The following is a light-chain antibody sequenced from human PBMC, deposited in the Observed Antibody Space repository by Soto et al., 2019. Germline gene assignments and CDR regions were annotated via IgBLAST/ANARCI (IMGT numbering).Light chain of an antibody. J-gene: IGKJ1*01. Sequence: DIQMTQSPTTLAASVCDRVTITCRASQSISSLLAWYQQKPGTAPKLLIHDVSSLQGGVPSRFSGSGSGTEFTLTISGLQPDDFATYYCQQYYSYPRTFGQGTKVDIK. V-gene: IGKV1-5*01. CDR3: QQYYSYPRT. CDR1: QSISSL. CDR2: DVS.